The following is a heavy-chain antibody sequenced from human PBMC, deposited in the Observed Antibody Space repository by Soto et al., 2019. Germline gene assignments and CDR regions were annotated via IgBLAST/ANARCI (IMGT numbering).Heavy chain of an antibody. Sequence: SETLSLTCTVSGGSISSYYWSWIRQPPGKGLEWIGYIYYSGSTNYNPSLKSRVTISVDTSKNQFSLKLSSVTAADTAVYYCARRPGSLPYLRYFDYWGQGTLVTVSS. CDR3: ARRPGSLPYLRYFDY. CDR2: IYYSGST. D-gene: IGHD2-15*01. CDR1: GGSISSYY. V-gene: IGHV4-59*08. J-gene: IGHJ4*02.